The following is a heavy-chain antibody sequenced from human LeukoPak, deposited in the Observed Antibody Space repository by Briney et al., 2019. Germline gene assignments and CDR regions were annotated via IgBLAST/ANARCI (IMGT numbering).Heavy chain of an antibody. V-gene: IGHV1-69*13. D-gene: IGHD6-13*01. CDR1: RGTFSSYA. J-gene: IGHJ4*02. CDR2: IIPIFGTA. CDR3: ARTLHPPNLSWYFDY. Sequence: ASVKVSCKASRGTFSSYAISWVRQAPGQGLEWMGGIIPIFGTANYAQKFQGRVKITADESTSTAYMELSSLRSDDTAIYYCARTLHPPNLSWYFDYWGQGILVTVSS.